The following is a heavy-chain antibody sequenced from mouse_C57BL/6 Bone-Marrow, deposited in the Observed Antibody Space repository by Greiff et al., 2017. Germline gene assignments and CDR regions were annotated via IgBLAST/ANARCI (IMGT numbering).Heavy chain of an antibody. V-gene: IGHV5-6*02. Sequence: DVKLVESGGDLVKPGGSLKLSCAASGFTFSSYGMSWVRQTPDKRLEWVATISSGGSYTYYPDSVKGRFTISRDNAKNTLYLQMSSLKSEDTAMYYCARHVGYYYGSSYWYFDVWGTGTTVTVSS. CDR2: ISSGGSYT. J-gene: IGHJ1*03. D-gene: IGHD1-1*01. CDR3: ARHVGYYYGSSYWYFDV. CDR1: GFTFSSYG.